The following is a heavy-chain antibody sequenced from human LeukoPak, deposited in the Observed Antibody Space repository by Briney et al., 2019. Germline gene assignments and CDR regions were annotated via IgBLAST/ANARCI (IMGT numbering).Heavy chain of an antibody. D-gene: IGHD6-13*01. CDR1: GFTFSSYE. CDR3: SREQLVLGFDY. V-gene: IGHV3-48*03. CDR2: ISSSGSTI. Sequence: GRSLRLSCAASGFTFSSYEMNWVRQAPGKGLEWVSYISSSGSTIYYADSVKGRFTISRDNAKNSLYLQMNSLRAEDTAVYYCSREQLVLGFDYWGQGTLVTVSS. J-gene: IGHJ4*02.